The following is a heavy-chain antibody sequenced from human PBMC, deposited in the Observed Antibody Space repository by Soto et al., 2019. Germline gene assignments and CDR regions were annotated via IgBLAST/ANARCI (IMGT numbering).Heavy chain of an antibody. V-gene: IGHV1-18*01. CDR3: ARSHRLVVVTAVAY. J-gene: IGHJ4*02. Sequence: GVSVEVTWEASRDGYSSSLRSWMLQEIGQGLEWMGWISAYNGNTNYAQKLQGRVTMTTDTSTSTAYMELRSLRSDDTAVYYCARSHRLVVVTAVAYWGQGTPVPV. CDR1: RDGYSSSL. CDR2: ISAYNGNT. D-gene: IGHD2-21*02.